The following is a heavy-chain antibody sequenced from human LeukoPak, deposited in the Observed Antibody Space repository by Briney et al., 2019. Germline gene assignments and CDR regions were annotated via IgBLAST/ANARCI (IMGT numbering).Heavy chain of an antibody. CDR2: IKQDGSEK. Sequence: TGGSLRLSCAASGFTFSSYCMSWVRQAPGKGLEWVANIKQDGSEKYYVDSVKGRFTISRDNAKNSLYLQMNSLRAEDTAVYYCASLSIAAAGTYAFDIWGEGAMVTVSS. J-gene: IGHJ3*02. D-gene: IGHD6-13*01. CDR3: ASLSIAAAGTYAFDI. V-gene: IGHV3-7*01. CDR1: GFTFSSYC.